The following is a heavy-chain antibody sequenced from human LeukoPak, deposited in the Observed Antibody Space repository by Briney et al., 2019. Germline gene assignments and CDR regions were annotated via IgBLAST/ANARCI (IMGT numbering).Heavy chain of an antibody. Sequence: SETLSLTWAVYGGSFSGYYGSWIRQPAGKGLEWIGEVNHSGSTNYNPSLKSRVTISVDTSKNHIALNLSSVTAADTAVYYCARLNGLEWLLLRDYYYGMDVWGQGTTVTVSS. J-gene: IGHJ6*02. CDR2: VNHSGST. CDR1: GGSFSGYY. V-gene: IGHV4-34*01. CDR3: ARLNGLEWLLLRDYYYGMDV. D-gene: IGHD3-3*01.